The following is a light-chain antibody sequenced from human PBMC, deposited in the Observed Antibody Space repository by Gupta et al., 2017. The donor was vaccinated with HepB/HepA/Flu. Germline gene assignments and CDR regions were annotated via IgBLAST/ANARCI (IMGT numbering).Light chain of an antibody. CDR1: RSDVGGYNY. V-gene: IGLV2-14*01. CDR2: DVS. Sequence: QSALTQPASVSGSPGQSITISCTGTRSDVGGYNYVSWYQQHPGKAPKFMIYDVSNRPSGVSNRFSGSKSGNTASLTISGLQAEDEADYYCSSYRSSSTPVGVFGTGTKVTVL. CDR3: SSYRSSSTPVGV. J-gene: IGLJ1*01.